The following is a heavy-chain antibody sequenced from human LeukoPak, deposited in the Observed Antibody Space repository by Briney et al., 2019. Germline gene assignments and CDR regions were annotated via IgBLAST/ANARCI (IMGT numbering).Heavy chain of an antibody. CDR3: AGDRSKRISGGTRYYFDY. V-gene: IGHV1-2*02. J-gene: IGHJ4*02. D-gene: IGHD1/OR15-1a*01. CDR1: GYTFTGYY. CDR2: INPNSGGT. Sequence: GASVKVSCKASGYTFTGYYMHWVRQAPGQGLEWMGWINPNSGGTNYAQKFQGRVTMTRDTSISTAYMEPSRLRSDDTAVYYCAGDRSKRISGGTRYYFDYWGQGTLVTVSS.